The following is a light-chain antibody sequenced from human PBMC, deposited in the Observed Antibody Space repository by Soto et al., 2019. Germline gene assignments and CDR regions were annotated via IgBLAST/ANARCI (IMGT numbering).Light chain of an antibody. Sequence: DIVMTQSPLSLPVTPGETASISCRSSQNLLHSNGYNYLDWYLQKPGHSPQLLIYLGSNRASGVPDRFSGSGSGTDFTLKISRVEAEDVGVYYCMQALQTPLTFGGGTKVEIK. CDR2: LGS. J-gene: IGKJ4*01. CDR3: MQALQTPLT. V-gene: IGKV2-28*01. CDR1: QNLLHSNGYNY.